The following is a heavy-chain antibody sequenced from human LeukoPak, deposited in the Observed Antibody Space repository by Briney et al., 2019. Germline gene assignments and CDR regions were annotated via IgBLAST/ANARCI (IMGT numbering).Heavy chain of an antibody. J-gene: IGHJ4*02. CDR1: GFTVSGNF. D-gene: IGHD1-14*01. CDR2: IYSGGST. Sequence: GGCLRLSCAASGFTVSGNFMSWVRQAPGKGVEWVSIIYSGGSTYYADSVKGRFTISRDNSKNTLYLQLNSLRAEDTAVYYCARGNPGGEYYWGQGTLVTVSS. CDR3: ARGNPGGEYY. V-gene: IGHV3-53*01.